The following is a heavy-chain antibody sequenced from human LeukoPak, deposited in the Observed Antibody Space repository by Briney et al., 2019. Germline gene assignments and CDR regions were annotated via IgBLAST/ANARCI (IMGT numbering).Heavy chain of an antibody. Sequence: GGSLRLSCAASGFTFSNYAMSWVRQAPGKGLEWVSVIGGSGVYTYYRDSVKGRFTISRDNSKNTLYLQMNSLRAEDRAVYYCAKDTIFDIWGQGTMVTVSS. J-gene: IGHJ3*02. D-gene: IGHD3-3*01. V-gene: IGHV3-23*01. CDR1: GFTFSNYA. CDR3: AKDTIFDI. CDR2: IGGSGVYT.